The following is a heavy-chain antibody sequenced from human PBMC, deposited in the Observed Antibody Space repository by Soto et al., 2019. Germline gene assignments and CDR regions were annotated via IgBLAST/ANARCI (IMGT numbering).Heavy chain of an antibody. CDR3: ARGVAGYNSGWYGTAFDI. Sequence: QVQLVQSGGEVRKPGASVTVSCKASGYIFTSYGINWVRQAPGQGLEWMGWISTHNGDRKYAPKLQGRVTMTTDTSTSTAYMEVRSLRSEDTAVYYCARGVAGYNSGWYGTAFDIWGQGTMVTVSS. V-gene: IGHV1-18*01. CDR2: ISTHNGDR. CDR1: GYIFTSYG. D-gene: IGHD6-19*01. J-gene: IGHJ3*02.